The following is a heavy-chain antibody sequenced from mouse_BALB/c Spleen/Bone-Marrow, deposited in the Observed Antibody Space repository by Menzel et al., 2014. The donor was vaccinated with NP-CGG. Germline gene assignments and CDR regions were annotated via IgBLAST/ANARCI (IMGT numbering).Heavy chain of an antibody. CDR1: GYAFSSYW. CDR3: ARWYRDPHFAMDY. CDR2: IYPGDGDT. V-gene: IGHV1-80*01. D-gene: IGHD2-14*01. Sequence: VHLVESGAELVRPGSSVKISCKASGYAFSSYWMNWVKQRPGQGLEWIRQIYPGDGDTNYNGNFKDKATLAVDRSSSTAFMQLSSLTSEDSAVYFCARWYRDPHFAMDYWGPGTSVTVSS. J-gene: IGHJ4*01.